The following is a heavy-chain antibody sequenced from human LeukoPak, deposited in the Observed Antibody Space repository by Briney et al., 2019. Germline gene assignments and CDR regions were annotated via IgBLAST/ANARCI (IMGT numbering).Heavy chain of an antibody. CDR3: ARGRLRYCDY. CDR2: INHSGST. CDR1: GGSFSGYY. V-gene: IGHV4-34*01. Sequence: PSETLSLTCAVYGGSFSGYYWSWIRQPPGKGLEWIGEINHSGSTNYNPSLKSRVTISVDTSKNQFSLKLSSVTAADTAVYYCARGRLRYCDYWGQRTLVTVSS. J-gene: IGHJ4*02. D-gene: IGHD3-9*01.